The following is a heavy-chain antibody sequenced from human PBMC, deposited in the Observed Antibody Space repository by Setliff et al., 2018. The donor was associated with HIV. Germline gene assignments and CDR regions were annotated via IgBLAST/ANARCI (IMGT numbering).Heavy chain of an antibody. Sequence: KTSETLSLTCTVSGGSISSGSNYWSWIRQPAGKGLEWIGHIYTSGSTNYNPSLKSRVTISVDTSKNQFYLKLSSVTAADTAVYYCARILLYDSSACFVNAFDIWGQGTVVTVS. J-gene: IGHJ3*02. CDR2: IYTSGST. D-gene: IGHD3-22*01. CDR3: ARILLYDSSACFVNAFDI. CDR1: GGSISSGSNY. V-gene: IGHV4-61*09.